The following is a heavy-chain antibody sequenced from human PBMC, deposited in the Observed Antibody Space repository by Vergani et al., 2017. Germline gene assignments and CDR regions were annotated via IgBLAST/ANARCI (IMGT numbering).Heavy chain of an antibody. CDR2: ISYDGGNK. V-gene: IGHV3-30*18. D-gene: IGHD3-10*01. CDR1: GFTFSSYG. Sequence: QVQLVESGGGVVQPGRSLRLSCAASGFTFSSYGMHWVRQAPGKGLEWVAVISYDGGNKYYADSVKGRFTISRDNSKNTLYMQMNSLRAEDTAVYYCAKGNGVRGVNVQYYYYYGMDVWGQGTTVTVSS. CDR3: AKGNGVRGVNVQYYYYYGMDV. J-gene: IGHJ6*02.